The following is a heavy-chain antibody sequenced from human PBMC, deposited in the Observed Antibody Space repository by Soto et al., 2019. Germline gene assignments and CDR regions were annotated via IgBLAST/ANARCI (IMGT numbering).Heavy chain of an antibody. V-gene: IGHV3-23*01. CDR3: AKAISGYNAPLDH. CDR2: ITGSGDAP. J-gene: IGHJ4*02. D-gene: IGHD1-20*01. CDR1: GFTFSSYA. Sequence: EVQLLESGGGLVQPGGSLRLSCAASGFTFSSYAMNWVRQAPGKGLEWVSVITGSGDAPYYADSVKGRFTISRDNSKNTLYVQMNSLRAEDTAVYYCAKAISGYNAPLDHWGQGTRVTVSS.